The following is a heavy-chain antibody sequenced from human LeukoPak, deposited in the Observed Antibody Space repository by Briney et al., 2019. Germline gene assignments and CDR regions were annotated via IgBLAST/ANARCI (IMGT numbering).Heavy chain of an antibody. J-gene: IGHJ3*02. CDR2: IVVGSSNT. Sequence: SVKVSCKTSGFTFSNSAVQWVRQARGQRLEWIGWIVVGSSNTDYTQKFQERVTITRDMSTGTAYMELSSLRSEDTAVYYCAARPGGYASFDIWGQGTMVTVSS. CDR1: GFTFSNSA. V-gene: IGHV1-58*01. CDR3: AARPGGYASFDI. D-gene: IGHD3-16*01.